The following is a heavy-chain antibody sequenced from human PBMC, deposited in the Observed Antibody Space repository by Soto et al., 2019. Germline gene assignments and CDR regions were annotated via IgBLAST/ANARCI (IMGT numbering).Heavy chain of an antibody. J-gene: IGHJ5*02. D-gene: IGHD2-2*01. V-gene: IGHV3-30*04. CDR2: IWYDGSHQ. CDR1: GFTFSSYA. CDR3: ARDGVGVVPAARRFDH. Sequence: QVQLVESGGGVVQPGRSLRLSCAASGFTFSSYAMHWVRQAPGTGLEWVSAIWYDGSHQYYAESVKGRFTISRDNSKNTLYLQMNSLTSEDTAVYYCARDGVGVVPAARRFDHWAQGALVTVST.